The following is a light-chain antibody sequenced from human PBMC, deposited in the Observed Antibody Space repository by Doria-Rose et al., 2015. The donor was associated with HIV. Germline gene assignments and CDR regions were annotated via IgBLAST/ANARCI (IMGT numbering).Light chain of an antibody. CDR3: QQYNTYPYT. CDR1: QSISNW. V-gene: IGKV1-5*03. Sequence: DIQMTQSPSTLSASVGDRVTITCRASQSISNWLAWYQQKPGKAPNLLIYKASTLQNRVPSRFSGNESGTEFTLTISSLQPEDFVTYYCQQYNTYPYTFGQGTKPEIK. J-gene: IGKJ2*01. CDR2: KAS.